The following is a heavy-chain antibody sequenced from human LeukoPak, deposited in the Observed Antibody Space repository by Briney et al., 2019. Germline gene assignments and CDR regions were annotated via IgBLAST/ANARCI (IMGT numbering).Heavy chain of an antibody. V-gene: IGHV4-61*02. J-gene: IGHJ6*02. Sequence: SETLSLTCTGSGGSISSGSYYWSWIRQPAGKGLEWIGRIYTSGSTNYNPSLKSRVTISVDTSKNQFSLKLSSVTAADPAVYYCARDHRYYYDSSGNYGMDVWGQGTTVTVSS. CDR3: ARDHRYYYDSSGNYGMDV. CDR2: IYTSGST. D-gene: IGHD3-22*01. CDR1: GGSISSGSYY.